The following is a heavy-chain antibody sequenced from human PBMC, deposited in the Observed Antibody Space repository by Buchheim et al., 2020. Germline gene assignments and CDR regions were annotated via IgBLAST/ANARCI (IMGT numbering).Heavy chain of an antibody. CDR2: ITGRGDRT. CDR3: TKESSSSWSGNWFDP. D-gene: IGHD2-2*01. J-gene: IGHJ5*02. V-gene: IGHV3-23*01. CDR1: GFTFSSYA. Sequence: EVQVLESGGGLVQPGGSLRLSCAASGFTFSSYAMSWVRQAPGKGLQWVSAITGRGDRTYYSDSVKGRFTLSSDNSKNTLLREMNTLRAEDTAVYYGTKESSSSWSGNWFDPWGQGT.